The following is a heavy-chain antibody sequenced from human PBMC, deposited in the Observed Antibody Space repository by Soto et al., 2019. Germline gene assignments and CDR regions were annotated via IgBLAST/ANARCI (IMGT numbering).Heavy chain of an antibody. Sequence: QVQLVQSGAEVGQSGSSVKVSCKAAGGTFRDYALSWLRQDPGPGLECMGGIIPKFATTNYAQKFQSRDPNSTEESETTGHMDMSNLKTEDKAVYYCARGRGKEISNAWNIYWYYHMDDWGQGTTATGSS. CDR3: ARGRGKEISNAWNIYWYYHMDD. V-gene: IGHV1-69*01. CDR1: GGTFRDYA. D-gene: IGHD1-1*01. J-gene: IGHJ6*01. CDR2: IIPKFATT.